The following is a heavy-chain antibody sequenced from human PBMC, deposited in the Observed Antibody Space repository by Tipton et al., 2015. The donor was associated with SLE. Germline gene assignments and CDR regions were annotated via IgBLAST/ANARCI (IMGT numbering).Heavy chain of an antibody. J-gene: IGHJ3*02. Sequence: TLSLTCTVSGGSISSGSYSWSWIPQPAGKGLEWIGRIYISGSTKYNPSLKSRVTISVDTSKNQFSLKLSSVTAADTAVYYCARDPGVVGWVNDAFDIWGQGTMVTVSS. D-gene: IGHD2-15*01. CDR3: ARDPGVVGWVNDAFDI. V-gene: IGHV4-61*02. CDR2: IYISGST. CDR1: GGSISSGSYS.